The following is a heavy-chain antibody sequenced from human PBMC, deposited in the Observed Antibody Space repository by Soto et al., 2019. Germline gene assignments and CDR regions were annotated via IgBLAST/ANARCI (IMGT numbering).Heavy chain of an antibody. CDR1: GFSLTTTGVG. D-gene: IGHD6-25*01. CDR3: AHSSGWILHY. CDR2: LYWDDDN. J-gene: IGHJ4*02. Sequence: QITLKESGPTLVKPTQPLTLTCTFSGFSLTTTGVGVSWIRQPPGKALEWLAVLYWDDDNRCSPSLKTRLTITKDTSKNQVVLTMTNMDPVDTATYYRAHSSGWILHYSGQGTLVTVSS. V-gene: IGHV2-5*02.